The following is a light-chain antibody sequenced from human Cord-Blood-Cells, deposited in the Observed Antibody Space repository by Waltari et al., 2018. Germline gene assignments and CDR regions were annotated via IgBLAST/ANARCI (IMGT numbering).Light chain of an antibody. J-gene: IGLJ3*02. CDR2: EVS. CDR3: SSYTSSSTWV. V-gene: IGLV2-18*02. CDR1: SSDVGSYNR. Sequence: QSALTQPPSVSGSPGQSVTISCPGTSSDVGSYNRVSWYQQPPGTAPQLMIYEVSNRPSGVPDRFSGSKSGNTASLTISGLQAEDEADYYCSSYTSSSTWVFGGGTKLTVL.